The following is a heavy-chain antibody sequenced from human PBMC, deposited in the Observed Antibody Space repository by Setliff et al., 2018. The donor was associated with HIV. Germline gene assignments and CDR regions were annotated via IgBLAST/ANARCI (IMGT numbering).Heavy chain of an antibody. CDR1: GGLINSHY. CDR2: VYYRGGV. Sequence: SETLSLTCTVSGGLINSHYWNWIRQAPGKGLEWIGCVYYRGGVTYNPSLSSRVTISVDTSKNQFSLSLSSVTAGDTAIYFCARTSRLHPFDYWGQGRLVTVSS. CDR3: ARTSRLHPFDY. J-gene: IGHJ4*02. D-gene: IGHD2-21*02. V-gene: IGHV4-59*08.